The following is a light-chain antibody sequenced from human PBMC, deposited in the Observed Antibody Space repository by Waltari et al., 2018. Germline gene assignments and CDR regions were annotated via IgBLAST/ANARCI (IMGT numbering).Light chain of an antibody. CDR3: QHYVRLPAT. CDR1: QSVSRA. Sequence: EIVLTQSPGSLSSSPGERVTLSCRASQSVSRALAWYQQKPGQAPRLLIFGASNRATGIPDRFSGSGSETDFSLTISRLEPEDFAVYYCQHYVRLPATFGRGTKVGNQT. V-gene: IGKV3-20*01. J-gene: IGKJ1*01. CDR2: GAS.